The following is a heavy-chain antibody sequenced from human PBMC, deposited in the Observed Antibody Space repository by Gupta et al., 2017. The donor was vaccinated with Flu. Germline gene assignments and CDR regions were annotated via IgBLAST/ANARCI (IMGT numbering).Heavy chain of an antibody. V-gene: IGHV3-30*18. CDR3: MKPWNSGRSVKTDC. D-gene: IGHD1-26*01. Sequence: QVQLVESGGGVVQPGRSLRLSCAASGFTFTNYALHWVRQAPGKGLEWVAEISYDGTKEYYADSVKGRFTISRDNSNNTLYLQMSSLRTEDTAVYFCMKPWNSGRSVKTDCGGQGTLVTVSS. CDR2: ISYDGTKE. CDR1: GFTFTNYA. J-gene: IGHJ4*02.